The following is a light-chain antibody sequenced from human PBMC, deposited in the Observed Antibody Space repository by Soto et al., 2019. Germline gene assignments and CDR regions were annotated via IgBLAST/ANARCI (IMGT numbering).Light chain of an antibody. Sequence: QSALTQPASVSGSPGQSITISCTGTSSDVGSYNLVSWYQQHPGKAPKLMIYEGSKRPSGVSNRFSGSKSGNRASLTISWLQAEDDADYYCCSYAGSSTLVFGVGTTLTVL. CDR1: SSDVGSYNL. J-gene: IGLJ3*02. CDR3: CSYAGSSTLV. CDR2: EGS. V-gene: IGLV2-23*01.